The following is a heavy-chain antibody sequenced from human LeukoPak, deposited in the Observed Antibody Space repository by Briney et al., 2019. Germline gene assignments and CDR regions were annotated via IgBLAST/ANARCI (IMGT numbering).Heavy chain of an antibody. CDR1: GFTFSTYA. J-gene: IGHJ4*02. D-gene: IGHD1-14*01. V-gene: IGHV3-23*01. CDR2: ITSSGGST. CDR3: ATDVTGGAISF. Sequence: GGSLRLSCAASGFTFSTYAMSWVRQAPGKGLEWVSVITSSGGSTNYADSVKGRFTISRDNSKNTLYLQMNSLKPDDTAVYYCATDVTGGAISFWGQGALVTVSS.